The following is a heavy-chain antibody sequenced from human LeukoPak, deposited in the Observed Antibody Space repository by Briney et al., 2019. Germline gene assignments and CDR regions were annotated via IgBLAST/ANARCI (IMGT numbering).Heavy chain of an antibody. V-gene: IGHV1-69*04. J-gene: IGHJ6*02. D-gene: IGHD2-2*01. Sequence: SVKVSCKASGGTFSSYAISWVRQAPGQGLEWMGRIIPILGIANYAQKFQGRVTITADKSTSTAYMKLSSLRSEDTAVYYCARDVPVADRDIVVVPAAPYYYYGMDVWGQGTTVTVSS. CDR1: GGTFSSYA. CDR2: IIPILGIA. CDR3: ARDVPVADRDIVVVPAAPYYYYGMDV.